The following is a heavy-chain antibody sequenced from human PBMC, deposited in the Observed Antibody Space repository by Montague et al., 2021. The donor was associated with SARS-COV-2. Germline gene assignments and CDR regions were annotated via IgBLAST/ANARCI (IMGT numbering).Heavy chain of an antibody. D-gene: IGHD3-16*01. CDR3: AREFRIELWQTNWYFGL. Sequence: SETLSLTCSVSGGSIFCHYWSWIRQPPGKGLEWIGNFDHSGDTKYNPSCKSRATISVDTSKNQFSLRLHSVTAADTAVYYCAREFRIELWQTNWYFGLWGRGTLVTVSS. V-gene: IGHV4-59*11. CDR2: FDHSGDT. CDR1: GGSIFCHY. J-gene: IGHJ2*01.